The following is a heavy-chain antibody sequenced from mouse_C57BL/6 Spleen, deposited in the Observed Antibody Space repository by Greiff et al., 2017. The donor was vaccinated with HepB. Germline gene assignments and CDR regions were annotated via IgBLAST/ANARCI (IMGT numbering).Heavy chain of an antibody. Sequence: VQLQQSGAELARPGASVKMSCKASGYTFTSYTMHWVKQRPGQGLEWIGYINPSSGYTKYNQKFKDKATLTADKSSSTAYMQLSSLTSEDSAVYYCARSPYDYDSWFAYWGQGTLVTVSA. CDR2: INPSSGYT. CDR1: GYTFTSYT. CDR3: ARSPYDYDSWFAY. D-gene: IGHD2-4*01. J-gene: IGHJ3*01. V-gene: IGHV1-4*01.